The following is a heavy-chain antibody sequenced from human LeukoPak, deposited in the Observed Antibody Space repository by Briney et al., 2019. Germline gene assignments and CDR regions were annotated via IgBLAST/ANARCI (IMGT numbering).Heavy chain of an antibody. Sequence: GSLRLSCAASGFPFSRFWMHWGRQAPGKGLVWVSNTNRDGSSTYYADSVKGRFTISRDNAKNTLYLQINSLRVEDTAVYYCARDEDLDTALIKRGFDYWGQGTLVTVSS. CDR1: GFPFSRFW. CDR3: ARDEDLDTALIKRGFDY. D-gene: IGHD5-18*01. V-gene: IGHV3-74*01. CDR2: TNRDGSST. J-gene: IGHJ4*02.